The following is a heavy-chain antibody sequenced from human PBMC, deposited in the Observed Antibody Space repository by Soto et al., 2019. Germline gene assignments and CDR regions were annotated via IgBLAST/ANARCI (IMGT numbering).Heavy chain of an antibody. CDR1: GFTFSSYA. D-gene: IGHD3-9*01. Sequence: EVQLLESGGGLVQPGGSLRLSCAASGFTFSSYAMSWVRQAPGKGLEWVSAISGSGGSTYYADSVKGRFTISRDNSKNTLYLQMNSLRAEDTAVYYCTKAPLGFFDWFDYWGQGTLVTVSS. CDR3: TKAPLGFFDWFDY. V-gene: IGHV3-23*01. CDR2: ISGSGGST. J-gene: IGHJ4*02.